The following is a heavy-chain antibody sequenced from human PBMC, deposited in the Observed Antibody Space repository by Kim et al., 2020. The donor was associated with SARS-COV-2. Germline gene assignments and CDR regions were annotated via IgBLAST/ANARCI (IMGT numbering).Heavy chain of an antibody. J-gene: IGHJ4*02. CDR2: ISYSGNS. CDR3: ARGKPLDY. V-gene: IGHV4-31*03. CDR1: GGSIRSGGKF. Sequence: SETLSLTCSVSGGSIRSGGKFWTWIRQHPAKGLEWLGYISYSGNSHSSPSLRSRVSISLHTSENQFSLELTSLTAAATAVYYCARGKPLDYWGQGILVTV.